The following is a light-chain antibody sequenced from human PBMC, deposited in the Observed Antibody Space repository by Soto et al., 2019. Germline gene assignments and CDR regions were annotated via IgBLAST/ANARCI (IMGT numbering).Light chain of an antibody. Sequence: QSALTQPPSASGSPGQSVTISCTGCSSDIGGYDFVSWYQQHPGKAPKLMIYEVTKRPSGVPDRFSGSKSGNTASLTVSGLQAEDEGDYYCSSYAGSNNLGFGGGTKLTVL. CDR1: SSDIGGYDF. V-gene: IGLV2-8*01. CDR2: EVT. J-gene: IGLJ2*01. CDR3: SSYAGSNNLG.